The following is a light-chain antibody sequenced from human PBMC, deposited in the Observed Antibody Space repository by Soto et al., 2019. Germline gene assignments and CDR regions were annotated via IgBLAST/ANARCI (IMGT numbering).Light chain of an antibody. CDR1: QSVSSSY. J-gene: IGKJ1*01. CDR2: GAS. Sequence: EIVLTQSPGTLSLSPGERATLSCRASQSVSSSYLAWYQQKPGQAPRLLIYGASSRATGIPDRFSGSGSGTDFTLTISRLEPEDFEVYYCQQYGSSLWTFGLGTKVEIK. V-gene: IGKV3-20*01. CDR3: QQYGSSLWT.